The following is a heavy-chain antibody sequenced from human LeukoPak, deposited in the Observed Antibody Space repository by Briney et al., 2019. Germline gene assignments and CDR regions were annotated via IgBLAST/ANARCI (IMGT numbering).Heavy chain of an antibody. CDR3: ARGDGSGSGRWFDP. J-gene: IGHJ5*02. Sequence: SETLSLTCTVSGASISSGTYSWSWIRQPPGEGLEWIGYIYHTGSTYYNPSLKGRVTISVDGSKNQFSLNLNFVTAADTALYYCARGDGSGSGRWFDPWGQGTLITVSS. CDR2: IYHTGST. V-gene: IGHV4-30-2*01. CDR1: GASISSGTYS. D-gene: IGHD3-10*01.